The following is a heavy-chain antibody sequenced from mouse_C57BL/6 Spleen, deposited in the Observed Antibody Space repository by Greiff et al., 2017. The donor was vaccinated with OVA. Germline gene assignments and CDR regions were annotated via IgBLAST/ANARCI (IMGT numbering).Heavy chain of an antibody. J-gene: IGHJ2*01. V-gene: IGHV1-82*01. D-gene: IGHD2-2*01. CDR1: GYAFSSSW. CDR2: IYPGDGDT. CDR3: ARGMVTTNYFDY. Sequence: QVQLKQSGPELVKPGASVKISCKASGYAFSSSWMNWVKQRPGKGLEWIGRIYPGDGDTNYNGKFKGKATLTADKSSSTAYMQLSSLTSEDSAVYFCARGMVTTNYFDYWGQGTTLTVSS.